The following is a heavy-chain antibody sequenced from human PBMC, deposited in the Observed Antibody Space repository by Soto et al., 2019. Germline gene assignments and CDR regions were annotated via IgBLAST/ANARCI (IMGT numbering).Heavy chain of an antibody. V-gene: IGHV3-30*18. CDR2: ISYDGSNK. J-gene: IGHJ4*02. D-gene: IGHD4-17*01. Sequence: QVQLVESGGGMVQPGRSLRLSCAASGFTFSSYGMHWVRQAPGKGLEWVAVISYDGSNKYYADSVKGRFTISRDNSKNTLYLQMNSLRAEDTAVYYCAKDPTTVTTGFDYWGQGTLVTVSS. CDR1: GFTFSSYG. CDR3: AKDPTTVTTGFDY.